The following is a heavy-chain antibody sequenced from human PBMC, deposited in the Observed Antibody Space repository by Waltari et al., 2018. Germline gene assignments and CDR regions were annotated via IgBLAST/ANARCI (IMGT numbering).Heavy chain of an antibody. CDR1: GDSITSPSYY. Sequence: QVQLQESGPGLVKPSETLSLICTVSGDSITSPSYYWGWIRQPPGKGLAWIGSIYYGGNTYSNPSPKSRVSISVATSKNQFALKLSSVSAADTAVYFCATYYSDPFDYWGQGTPVTVSS. CDR3: ATYYSDPFDY. CDR2: IYYGGNT. V-gene: IGHV4-39*01. J-gene: IGHJ4*02. D-gene: IGHD3-22*01.